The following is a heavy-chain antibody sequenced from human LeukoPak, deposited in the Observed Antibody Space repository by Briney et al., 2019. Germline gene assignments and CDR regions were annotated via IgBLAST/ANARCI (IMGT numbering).Heavy chain of an antibody. D-gene: IGHD5-12*01. CDR2: INHSGST. V-gene: IGHV4-34*01. CDR3: ARGPTAWWLLASFDH. J-gene: IGHJ4*02. CDR1: GGSFSGYY. Sequence: SETLSLTCAVYGGSFSGYYWSWIRQPPGKGLEWIGEINHSGSTNYNPSLKSRVTISVDTSKNQFSLKLSSVTAADTAVYYCARGPTAWWLLASFDHWGQGTLVTVSS.